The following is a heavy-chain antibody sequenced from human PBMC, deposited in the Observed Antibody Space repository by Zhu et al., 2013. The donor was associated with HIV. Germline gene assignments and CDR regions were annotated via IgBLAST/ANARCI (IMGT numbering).Heavy chain of an antibody. V-gene: IGHV1-69*01. J-gene: IGHJ5*02. CDR3: ARERRSMVRGVLTPPGSGWLDP. Sequence: VQLVQSGTEVKKPGSSVKVSCMASGGTFSSDTITWVRQAPGQGLEWMGGIIPMFGTANLAQKFQGRVKITADESTTTVHMEMSSLTSEDTAVYYCARERRSMVRGVLTPPGSGWLDPWGQGTLVTVSS. CDR1: GGTFSSDT. D-gene: IGHD3-10*01. CDR2: IIPMFGTA.